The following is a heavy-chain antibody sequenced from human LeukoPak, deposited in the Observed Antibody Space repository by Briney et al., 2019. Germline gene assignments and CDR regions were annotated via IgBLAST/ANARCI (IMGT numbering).Heavy chain of an antibody. CDR1: GFTFSSYG. CDR3: AKDLKSLNYYGSGSYDY. V-gene: IGHV3-30*18. Sequence: GGSLRLSCAASGFTFSSYGMHWVRQAPGKGLEWGAVISYDGSNKYYADSVKGRFTISRDNSKNTLYLQMNSLRAEDTAVYYCAKDLKSLNYYGSGSYDYWGQGTLVTVSS. D-gene: IGHD3-10*01. J-gene: IGHJ4*02. CDR2: ISYDGSNK.